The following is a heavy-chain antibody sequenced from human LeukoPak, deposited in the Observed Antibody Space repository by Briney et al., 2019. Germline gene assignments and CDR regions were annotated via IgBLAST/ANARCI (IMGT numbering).Heavy chain of an antibody. CDR3: ARQVVAAATTFDC. D-gene: IGHD2-15*01. Sequence: PSETLSLTCTVSGGSISRGSYYWSWIRQPAGKGLEWIGRIYNSGSTNYNPSLKSRVTISIDTSKNQFSLKLDSVTAADTAVYYCARQVVAAATTFDCWGQGTLVTVSS. V-gene: IGHV4-61*02. J-gene: IGHJ4*02. CDR2: IYNSGST. CDR1: GGSISRGSYY.